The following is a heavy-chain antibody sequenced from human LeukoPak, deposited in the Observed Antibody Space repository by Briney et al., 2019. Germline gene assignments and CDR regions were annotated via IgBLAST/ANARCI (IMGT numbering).Heavy chain of an antibody. Sequence: PSETLSLTCTASGGSISSSSYYWGWIRQPPGKGLEWIGSIYYSGSTYYNPSLKSRVTISVDTSKNQFSLKLSSVTAADTAVYYCAGGYYYSSGNPPDDYWGQGTLVTVSS. D-gene: IGHD3-22*01. CDR2: IYYSGST. CDR3: AGGYYYSSGNPPDDY. CDR1: GGSISSSSYY. V-gene: IGHV4-39*01. J-gene: IGHJ4*02.